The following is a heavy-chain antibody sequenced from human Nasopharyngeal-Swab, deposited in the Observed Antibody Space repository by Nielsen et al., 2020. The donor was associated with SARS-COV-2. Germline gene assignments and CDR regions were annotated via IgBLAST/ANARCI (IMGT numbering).Heavy chain of an antibody. CDR3: ARIFYDSSGYYQIHWYFDL. D-gene: IGHD3-22*01. V-gene: IGHV4-30-4*01. Sequence: SETLSLTCTLSGGSMRSGDYYWSWIRQTPGKGLEWIGNIYYTGSTYLNPSLKSRVSMTVDTSKTQFSLKLSSVTSADTAVYCCARIFYDSSGYYQIHWYFDLWGRGTLVTVSS. CDR2: IYYTGST. J-gene: IGHJ2*01. CDR1: GGSMRSGDYY.